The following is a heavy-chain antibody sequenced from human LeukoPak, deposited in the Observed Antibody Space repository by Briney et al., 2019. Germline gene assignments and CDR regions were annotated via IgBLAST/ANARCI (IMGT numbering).Heavy chain of an antibody. CDR1: GFTFSSYA. Sequence: GGSLRLSCAVSGFTFSSYAMHWVRQAPGKGLEWVAVISYDGSNKYYADSVKGRFTISRDNSKNTLYLQMNSLRAEDTAVYYCAREQNGYNYWGQGTLVTVSS. J-gene: IGHJ4*02. CDR2: ISYDGSNK. D-gene: IGHD5-24*01. V-gene: IGHV3-30-3*01. CDR3: AREQNGYNY.